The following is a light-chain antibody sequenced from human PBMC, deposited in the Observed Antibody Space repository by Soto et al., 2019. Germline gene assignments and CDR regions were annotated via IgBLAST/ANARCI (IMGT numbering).Light chain of an antibody. CDR1: SSDVGGYNY. CDR2: DVS. Sequence: QSVLLQPASVSGSPGQPVTSPCTGTSSDVGGYNYVSWYQQHSGRAPNLMIYDVSNRPSGVSNRFSGSKSGNTVSLTISGLQAEDEADYYCSSYTSSSRYVFGTGTKVTVL. V-gene: IGLV2-14*01. CDR3: SSYTSSSRYV. J-gene: IGLJ1*01.